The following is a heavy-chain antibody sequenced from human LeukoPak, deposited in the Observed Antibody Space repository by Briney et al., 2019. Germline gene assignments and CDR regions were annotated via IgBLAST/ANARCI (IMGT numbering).Heavy chain of an antibody. CDR3: AKDGWGAVAGFSPLDV. V-gene: IGHV3-43*01. Sequence: PGGSLRLSCAASGFTFDDYTMHWVRQAPGKGLEWVSLISWDGGSTYYADSVKGRFTISRDNSKNSLYLQMNSLRTEDTALYYCAKDGWGAVAGFSPLDVWGKGTTVTVSS. CDR1: GFTFDDYT. D-gene: IGHD6-19*01. J-gene: IGHJ6*04. CDR2: ISWDGGST.